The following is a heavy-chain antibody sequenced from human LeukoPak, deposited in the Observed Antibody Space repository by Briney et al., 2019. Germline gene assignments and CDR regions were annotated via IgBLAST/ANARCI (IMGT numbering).Heavy chain of an antibody. CDR1: GGSFRGYY. D-gene: IGHD3-3*01. Sequence: PSETLSLTCAVYGGSFRGYYWSWIRQPPGTGLEWIGEVNHSGSTNYNPSLKSRVTISEDTSKNQFSLKLSSVTAADTAVCYCARGGNIWSGLLGRNWFDPWGQGTLVTVSS. J-gene: IGHJ5*02. CDR2: VNHSGST. CDR3: ARGGNIWSGLLGRNWFDP. V-gene: IGHV4-34*01.